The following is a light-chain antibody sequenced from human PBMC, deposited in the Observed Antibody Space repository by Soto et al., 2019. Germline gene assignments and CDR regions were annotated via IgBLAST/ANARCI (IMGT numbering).Light chain of an antibody. Sequence: EIVLTQSPATLSLSPGEGATLSCRASQSLSSYLAWYQRKPGQAPRLLIYDASNRATGIPARFSGSGSGTDFTLTISSLEPEDFAVYYCQQRSNWPGFGGGTKVEIK. V-gene: IGKV3-11*01. CDR2: DAS. CDR3: QQRSNWPG. J-gene: IGKJ4*02. CDR1: QSLSSY.